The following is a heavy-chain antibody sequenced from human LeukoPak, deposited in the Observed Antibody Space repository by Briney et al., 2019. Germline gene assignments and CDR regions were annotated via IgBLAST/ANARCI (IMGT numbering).Heavy chain of an antibody. V-gene: IGHV3-30*18. Sequence: PGRSLRLSCAASGFTFSSYGMHWVRQAPGKGLEWVAVMSYDGSNKYYADSVKGRFTISRDNSKNMLYLQMNSLRAEDTAVYYCAKDKAAAGIDYWGQGTLVTVSS. CDR2: MSYDGSNK. CDR1: GFTFSSYG. CDR3: AKDKAAAGIDY. D-gene: IGHD6-13*01. J-gene: IGHJ4*02.